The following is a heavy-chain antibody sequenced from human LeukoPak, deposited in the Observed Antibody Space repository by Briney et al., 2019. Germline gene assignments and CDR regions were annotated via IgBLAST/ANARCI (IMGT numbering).Heavy chain of an antibody. D-gene: IGHD2-15*01. Sequence: PGGSLRLSCAASGFTFSSYDMHWDRQATGKGLEWVSAIGTAGDTYYPGSVKGRFTISRENAKNSLYLQMNSLRAGDTAVYYCARARVAYCSGGSCDPGMDVWGQGTTVTVSS. CDR3: ARARVAYCSGGSCDPGMDV. J-gene: IGHJ6*02. CDR1: GFTFSSYD. CDR2: IGTAGDT. V-gene: IGHV3-13*01.